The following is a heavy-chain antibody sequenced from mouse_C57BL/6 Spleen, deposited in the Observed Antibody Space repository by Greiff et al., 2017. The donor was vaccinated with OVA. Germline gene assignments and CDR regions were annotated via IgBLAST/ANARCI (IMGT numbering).Heavy chain of an antibody. Sequence: QVQLQQPGAELVKPGASVKMSCKASGYTFTSYWITWVKQRPGQGLEWIGDIYPGSGSTNYNEKFKSKATLTVDTSSSTAYMQLSSLTSEDSAVYYCASNGYDVYYFDYWGQGTTLTVSS. D-gene: IGHD2-2*01. V-gene: IGHV1-55*01. CDR3: ASNGYDVYYFDY. CDR1: GYTFTSYW. J-gene: IGHJ2*01. CDR2: IYPGSGST.